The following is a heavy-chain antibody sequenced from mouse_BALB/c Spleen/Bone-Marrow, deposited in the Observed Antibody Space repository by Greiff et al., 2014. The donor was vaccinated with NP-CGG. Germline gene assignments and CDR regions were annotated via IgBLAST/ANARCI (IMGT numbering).Heavy chain of an antibody. V-gene: IGHV14-3*02. J-gene: IGHJ4*01. CDR2: IDPANGNT. Sequence: VQLQQSGAELVKPGASVKLSCTASGSNIKDTYMHWVKQRPEQGLEWIGRIDPANGNTKYVPTFQGKATITADTSSNTAYLQLSSLTSEDTAVYYCASSGNYEGGAMDYWGQGISVTVSS. D-gene: IGHD2-1*01. CDR1: GSNIKDTY. CDR3: ASSGNYEGGAMDY.